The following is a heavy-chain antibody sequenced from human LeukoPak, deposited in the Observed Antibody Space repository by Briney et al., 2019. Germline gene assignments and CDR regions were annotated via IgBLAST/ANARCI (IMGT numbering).Heavy chain of an antibody. J-gene: IGHJ4*02. CDR1: GFTFSSYS. CDR2: ITSSSSYI. V-gene: IGHV3-21*01. D-gene: IGHD3-10*02. Sequence: GGSLRLSCAASGFTFSSYSMTWVRQAPGKGLEWVSSITSSSSYIYYADSVKGRFTISRDNAKNSLYLQMNSLRAEDTAVYFCARGNIDYYVSDYWGQGTLVTVSS. CDR3: ARGNIDYYVSDY.